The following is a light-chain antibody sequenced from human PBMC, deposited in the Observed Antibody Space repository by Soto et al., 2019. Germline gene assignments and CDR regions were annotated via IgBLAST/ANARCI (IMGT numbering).Light chain of an antibody. J-gene: IGKJ3*01. CDR3: LQDHNYPFT. CDR1: QGIGTA. Sequence: AIQMTQSPSSLAASVGVRVTITCRSSQGIGTALGWFQQRPGKAHNLLIYEASALRSGAPSRFSGSGSGPVFTLTISSLQPEDFGTYYCLQDHNYPFTFGPGTKV. V-gene: IGKV1-6*01. CDR2: EAS.